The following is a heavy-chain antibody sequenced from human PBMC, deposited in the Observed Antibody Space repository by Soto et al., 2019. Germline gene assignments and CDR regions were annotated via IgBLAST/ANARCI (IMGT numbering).Heavy chain of an antibody. V-gene: IGHV3-33*01. J-gene: IGHJ2*01. CDR1: GFTFSSYG. CDR3: ARGEHIVVVTASPNWYFDL. Sequence: QVQLVESGGGVVQPGRSLRLSCAASGFTFSSYGMHWVRQAPGKGLEWVAVIWYDGSNKYYADSVKGRFTISRDNSKNTLYLQMNSLRADDTAVYYCARGEHIVVVTASPNWYFDLWGRGTLVTVSS. D-gene: IGHD2-21*02. CDR2: IWYDGSNK.